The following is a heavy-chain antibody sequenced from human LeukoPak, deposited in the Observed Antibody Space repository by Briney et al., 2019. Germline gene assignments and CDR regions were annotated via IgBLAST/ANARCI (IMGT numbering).Heavy chain of an antibody. V-gene: IGHV3-NL1*01. Sequence: GGSLRLSCAASEFTFSSYGMHWVRQAPGKGLEWVSLISGTGNSIYYADSVKGRFTISRDNSKNTLFLQMNSLRAEDTAVYYCVKEPGNISAGYWGQGTLVTVSS. CDR1: EFTFSSYG. D-gene: IGHD2/OR15-2a*01. J-gene: IGHJ4*02. CDR3: VKEPGNISAGY. CDR2: ISGTGNSI.